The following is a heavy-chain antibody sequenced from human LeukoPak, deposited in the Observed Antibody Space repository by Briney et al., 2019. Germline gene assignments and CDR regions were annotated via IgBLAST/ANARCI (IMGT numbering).Heavy chain of an antibody. CDR3: ARVYSYGYDAFDI. CDR1: GFTVSSNY. Sequence: QPGGSLLLSCAASGFTVSSNYMSWVRQAPGKGLEWVSVIYSCGSTYYADSVKGRFTISRDNSKNTLYLQMNSLRAEDTAVYYCARVYSYGYDAFDIWGQGTMVTVSS. CDR2: IYSCGST. D-gene: IGHD5-18*01. J-gene: IGHJ3*02. V-gene: IGHV3-66*03.